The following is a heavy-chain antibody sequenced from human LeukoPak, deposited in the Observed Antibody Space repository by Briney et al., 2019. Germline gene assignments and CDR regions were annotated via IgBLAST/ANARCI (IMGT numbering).Heavy chain of an antibody. D-gene: IGHD6-19*01. V-gene: IGHV3-43D*03. CDR3: AKDIGSSGWYRGYFQH. Sequence: PGRSLRLSCAASGFTFDDYAMHWVRQAPGKGLEWVSLISWDGGSTYYADSVKGRFTISRDNSKNSLYLQMNSLRAEDTALYYCAKDIGSSGWYRGYFQHWGQGTLVTVSS. CDR1: GFTFDDYA. J-gene: IGHJ1*01. CDR2: ISWDGGST.